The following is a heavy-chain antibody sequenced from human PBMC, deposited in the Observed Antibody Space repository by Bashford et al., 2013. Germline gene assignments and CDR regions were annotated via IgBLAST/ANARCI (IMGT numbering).Heavy chain of an antibody. D-gene: IGHD6-19*01. CDR2: IYYSGST. J-gene: IGHJ6*02. CDR3: AREGLIAVAGPAYYYYGMDV. V-gene: IGHV4-59*01. Sequence: WIRQPPGKGLEWIGYIYYSGSTNYNPSLKSRVTISVDTSKNQFSLKLSSVTAADTAVYYCAREGLIAVAGPAYYYYGMDVWGQGTTVTVSS.